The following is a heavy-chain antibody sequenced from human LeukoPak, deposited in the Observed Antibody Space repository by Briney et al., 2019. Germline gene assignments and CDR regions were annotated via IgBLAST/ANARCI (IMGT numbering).Heavy chain of an antibody. CDR3: ARGTPTVTASFDY. D-gene: IGHD4-17*01. CDR1: GGSISSSNW. J-gene: IGHJ4*02. V-gene: IGHV4-4*02. Sequence: SETLSLTCAVSGGSISSSNWWSWVRQPPGKGLEWIGEIYHSGSTNYNPSLKSRVTISVDKSKNQFSLKLSSVTAADTAVYYCARGTPTVTASFDYWGQGTLVTVSS. CDR2: IYHSGST.